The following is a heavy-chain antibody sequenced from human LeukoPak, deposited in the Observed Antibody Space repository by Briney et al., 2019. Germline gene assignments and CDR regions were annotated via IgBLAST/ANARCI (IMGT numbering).Heavy chain of an antibody. CDR2: VYYTGGT. J-gene: IGHJ2*01. D-gene: IGHD2-15*01. V-gene: IGHV4-39*01. CDR1: GGSISSSSDY. Sequence: SETLSLTCTVSGGSISSSSDYWGWIRQPPGKGLEWIGSVYYTGGTYYNPSLKSRVTISVDTSKNQFSLKLSSVTAADTAVYYCARHVGNWYFDLWGRGTLVTVSS. CDR3: ARHVGNWYFDL.